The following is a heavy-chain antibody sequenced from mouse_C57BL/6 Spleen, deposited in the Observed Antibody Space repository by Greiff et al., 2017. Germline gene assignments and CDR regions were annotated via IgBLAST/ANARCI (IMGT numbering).Heavy chain of an antibody. J-gene: IGHJ1*03. CDR1: GYAFSSYW. CDR2: IYPGDGDT. D-gene: IGHD1-1*01. Sequence: VQRLESGAELVKPGASVKISCTASGYAFSSYWMNWVKQRPGKGLEWIGQIYPGDGDTNYNGKFKGKATLTADKSSSTAYMQLSSLTSEDAAVYFCARDGSSLWYLDVWGTGTTVTVSS. CDR3: ARDGSSLWYLDV. V-gene: IGHV1-80*01.